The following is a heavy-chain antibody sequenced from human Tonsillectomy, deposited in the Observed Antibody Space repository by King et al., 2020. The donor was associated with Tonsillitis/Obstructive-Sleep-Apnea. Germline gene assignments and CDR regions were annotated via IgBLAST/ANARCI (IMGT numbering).Heavy chain of an antibody. Sequence: GQLVQSGGGVVQPGRSLRLSCAASGFTFSSYGMHWVRQAPGKGLEWVAVISSDGSNKHYADSVKGRFTISRDNSKNTLYLQMNSLRAEDTAVYYCAKVTGYTYGEIDYWGQGTLVTVSS. CDR3: AKVTGYTYGEIDY. D-gene: IGHD5-18*01. V-gene: IGHV3-30*18. CDR2: ISSDGSNK. J-gene: IGHJ4*02. CDR1: GFTFSSYG.